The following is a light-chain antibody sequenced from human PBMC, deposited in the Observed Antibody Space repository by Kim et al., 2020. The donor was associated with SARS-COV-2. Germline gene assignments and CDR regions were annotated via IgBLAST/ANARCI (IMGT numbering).Light chain of an antibody. CDR3: QQYGKFPIT. CDR2: DAS. V-gene: IGKV3-20*01. CDR1: QSVTTY. Sequence: EIVLTQSPGTLSLSPGERGTLSCRASQSVTTYLAWYQQKPGQAPRLLIYDASSRATTIPDRFSGSGSGTDFTLTISRLEPEDFAVYFCQQYGKFPITFDQGTRLQI. J-gene: IGKJ5*01.